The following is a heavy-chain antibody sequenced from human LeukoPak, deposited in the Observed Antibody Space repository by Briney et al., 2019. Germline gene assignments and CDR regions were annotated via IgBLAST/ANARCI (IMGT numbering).Heavy chain of an antibody. CDR1: GAAFSIYA. CDR3: ARDLPPLRTYGMDV. V-gene: IGHV1-69*13. CDR2: FIPIFGAA. Sequence: SVKLSCKSPGAAFSIYAISWVRQGPGQGHEWVGVFIPIFGAANYAQKFQGTVTITADESTSTAYMELSSLRSEDTAVYYCARDLPPLRTYGMDVWGQGTTVTVSS. D-gene: IGHD3-16*01. J-gene: IGHJ6*02.